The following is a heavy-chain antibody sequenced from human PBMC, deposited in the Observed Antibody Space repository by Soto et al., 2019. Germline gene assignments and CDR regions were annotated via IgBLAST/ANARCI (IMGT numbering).Heavy chain of an antibody. CDR1: GDSISGATYF. CDR3: ARHKRDSSGWYESRQNYYYGMDV. Sequence: SETLSLTCTVSGDSISGATYFYSWIRQQPGKGLEWIGYIFSSGSTYYNPSLRSRVSISVDTSKNQFSLKLSSVTAADTAVYYCARHKRDSSGWYESRQNYYYGMDVWGQGTTVTVSS. V-gene: IGHV4-31*03. D-gene: IGHD6-19*01. J-gene: IGHJ6*02. CDR2: IFSSGST.